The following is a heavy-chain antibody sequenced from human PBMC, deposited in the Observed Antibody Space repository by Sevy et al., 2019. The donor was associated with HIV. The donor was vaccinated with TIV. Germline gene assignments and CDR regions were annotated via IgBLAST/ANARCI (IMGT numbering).Heavy chain of an antibody. D-gene: IGHD3-22*01. CDR1: GFTFSSYD. CDR2: ISGSGVST. CDR3: AKGSVYDTSGYYYTLVAFDY. J-gene: IGHJ4*02. Sequence: GGSLRLSCAASGFTFSSYDMSWVRQAPGKGLEWVSVISGSGVSTYYADSVKGRFTISRDNSKNTLYLQMSSLRAEDTAVYFCAKGSVYDTSGYYYTLVAFDYWGQGTPVTVSS. V-gene: IGHV3-23*01.